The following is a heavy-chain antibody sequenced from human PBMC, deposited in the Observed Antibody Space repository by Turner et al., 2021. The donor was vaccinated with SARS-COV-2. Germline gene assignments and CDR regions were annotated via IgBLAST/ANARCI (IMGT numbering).Heavy chain of an antibody. CDR1: GFTVRGNY. V-gene: IGHV3-66*02. J-gene: IGHJ5*02. Sequence: EVQLVESGGGLVQPGGSLRLSCAASGFTVRGNYMSGVRQAPGKGLEWGSVIYSGDSTFYADSVKGRFTISIDSSKNSLYLQMNSLRTEDTAVYYCARDLNGGRGPWGQGTLVTVSS. D-gene: IGHD1-1*01. CDR2: IYSGDST. CDR3: ARDLNGGRGP.